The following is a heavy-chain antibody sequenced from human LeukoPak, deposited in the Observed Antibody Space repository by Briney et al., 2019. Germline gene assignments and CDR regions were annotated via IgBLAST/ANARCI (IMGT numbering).Heavy chain of an antibody. J-gene: IGHJ4*02. CDR2: IKQDGSEK. Sequence: GGSLRLSCAASGFTFSTYWMSWVRQAPGKGLQWVANIKQDGSEKYYVDSVKGRFNISRDNAKNSLYLQMNSLKAEDTAVYYCIRSGYYDGSGFYPFDHWGQGTLVTVS. D-gene: IGHD3-22*01. V-gene: IGHV3-7*01. CDR3: IRSGYYDGSGFYPFDH. CDR1: GFTFSTYW.